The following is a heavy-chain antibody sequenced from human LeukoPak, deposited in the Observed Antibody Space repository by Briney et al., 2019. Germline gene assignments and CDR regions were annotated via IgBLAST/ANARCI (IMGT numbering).Heavy chain of an antibody. J-gene: IGHJ6*03. V-gene: IGHV4-39*01. CDR2: IFYDGST. CDR1: GGSISRSDYY. CDR3: AGIWFGDISGYSYYYIDV. Sequence: SETLSPTCTVSGGSISRSDYYWGWIRQSPGKALELIGNIFYDGSTYYNPSLKSRVTISVDTSKNRFSLKLSSVTAADTAVFYCAGIWFGDISGYSYYYIDVWGKGTTVTVSS. D-gene: IGHD3-10*01.